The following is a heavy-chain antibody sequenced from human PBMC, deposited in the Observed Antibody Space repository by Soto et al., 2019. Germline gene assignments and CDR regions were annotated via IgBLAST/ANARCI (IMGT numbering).Heavy chain of an antibody. Sequence: HLVQSGPEVKRPGASITVSCKTSGDTFANFGLSWGRQAPGQGLEWMGWIATYNNNKNYAQKFQGRLPLTTDTSTSTAYMELESLGYDDTAVYYCARVVRGVVNWFDPWGQGTLVTVSS. CDR1: GDTFANFG. D-gene: IGHD3-10*01. V-gene: IGHV1-18*01. CDR3: ARVVRGVVNWFDP. CDR2: IATYNNNK. J-gene: IGHJ5*02.